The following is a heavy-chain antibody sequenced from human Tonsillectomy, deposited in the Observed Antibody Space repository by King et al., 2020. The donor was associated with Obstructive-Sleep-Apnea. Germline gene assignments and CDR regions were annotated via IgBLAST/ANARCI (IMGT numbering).Heavy chain of an antibody. CDR1: GYTFTSYG. D-gene: IGHD3-16*01. J-gene: IGHJ1*01. CDR3: ARHNNDYVTWVYFQH. V-gene: IGHV1-18*04. CDR2: ISTYNGNS. Sequence: VQLVQSGAEVKKPGASVKVSCKASGYTFTSYGISWVRQAPGQRLEWMGWISTYNGNSNYAQMLQGRVTMTTDTSTSTAYMELRSLRSDDTAVYYCARHNNDYVTWVYFQHWGQGTLVTVSS.